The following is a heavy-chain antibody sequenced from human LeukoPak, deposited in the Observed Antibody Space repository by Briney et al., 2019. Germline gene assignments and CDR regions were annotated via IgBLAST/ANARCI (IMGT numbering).Heavy chain of an antibody. V-gene: IGHV4-34*01. CDR3: ARGMAAAYDYNWFDP. J-gene: IGHJ5*02. D-gene: IGHD5-12*01. Sequence: SETLSLTCAVYGGSFSGYYWSWIRQPPGKGLEWIGEINHSGSTNYNPSLKSRVTMSVDTSKNQFSLKLTSVTAADTAVYFCARGMAAAYDYNWFDPWGQGTLVTVSS. CDR2: INHSGST. CDR1: GGSFSGYY.